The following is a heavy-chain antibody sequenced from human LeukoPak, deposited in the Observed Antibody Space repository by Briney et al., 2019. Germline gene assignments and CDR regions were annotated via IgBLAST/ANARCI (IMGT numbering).Heavy chain of an antibody. CDR3: AKDTTAWWYHRAYMNV. CDR2: ISGSGDKT. CDR1: GFTVSSNY. J-gene: IGHJ6*03. D-gene: IGHD2-15*01. Sequence: GGSLRLSCAASGFTVSSNYMSWVRQAPGGGLEWVAAISGSGDKTYHADSVKGRFTTSKDNSENRLSLQMDSLRAEDTAVYFCAKDTTAWWYHRAYMNVWGKGTTVTVSS. V-gene: IGHV3-23*01.